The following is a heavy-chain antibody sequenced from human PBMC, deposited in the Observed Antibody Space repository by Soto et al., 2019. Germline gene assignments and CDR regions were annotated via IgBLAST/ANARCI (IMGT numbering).Heavy chain of an antibody. Sequence: QVQLVQSGPEVKKPGSAVKVSCKASGGTFKMYAMNWVRQAPGQGLEWMGGTIPALDKTNYAQKFKGRLTITVYEAAGTAYMVLSTLRSDATAVYYCARSIGSGGVIGGFDYWGQGTMVTVSS. D-gene: IGHD3-16*02. V-gene: IGHV1-69*01. CDR1: GGTFKMYA. CDR3: ARSIGSGGVIGGFDY. J-gene: IGHJ4*02. CDR2: TIPALDKT.